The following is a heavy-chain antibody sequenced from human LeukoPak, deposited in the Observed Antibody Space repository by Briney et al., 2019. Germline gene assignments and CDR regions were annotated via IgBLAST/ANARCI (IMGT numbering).Heavy chain of an antibody. J-gene: IGHJ4*02. Sequence: KPSETLSLTCTVFGGSISSYYWSWIRQPPGKGLEWIGYIDYSGSTNYNPSLKSRVTISVDTSKNQFSLKLSSVTAADTAVYYCARVRNYYDSSGYYYWGQGTLVTVSS. D-gene: IGHD3-22*01. CDR2: IDYSGST. V-gene: IGHV4-59*01. CDR1: GGSISSYY. CDR3: ARVRNYYDSSGYYY.